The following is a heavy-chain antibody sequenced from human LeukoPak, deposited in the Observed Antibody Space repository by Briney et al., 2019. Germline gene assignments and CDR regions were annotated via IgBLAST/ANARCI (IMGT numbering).Heavy chain of an antibody. CDR1: GFTFSSYW. CDR2: IKQDGSEK. CDR3: ARDLRYFDY. J-gene: IGHJ4*02. Sequence: PGGSLRLSCAGSGFTFSSYWMSWVRQAPGKGLEWVANIKQDGSEKYYVDSVKGRFTISRDNAKNSLYLQMNSLRAEDTAVYYCARDLRYFDYWGQGTLFTVSS. D-gene: IGHD3-9*01. V-gene: IGHV3-7*01.